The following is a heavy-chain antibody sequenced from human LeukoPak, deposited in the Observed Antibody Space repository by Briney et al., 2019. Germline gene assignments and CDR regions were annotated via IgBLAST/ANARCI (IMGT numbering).Heavy chain of an antibody. Sequence: PGRSLRLSCAASGFTFSSYAMHWVRQAPGKGLEWVAVISYDGSNKYYADSVRGRFTISRDNSKNTLYLQMNSLRAEDTAVYYCAKILLNYDFWSGYYTDYYYYMDVWGKGTTVTVSS. D-gene: IGHD3-3*01. CDR3: AKILLNYDFWSGYYTDYYYYMDV. CDR1: GFTFSSYA. CDR2: ISYDGSNK. V-gene: IGHV3-30-3*02. J-gene: IGHJ6*03.